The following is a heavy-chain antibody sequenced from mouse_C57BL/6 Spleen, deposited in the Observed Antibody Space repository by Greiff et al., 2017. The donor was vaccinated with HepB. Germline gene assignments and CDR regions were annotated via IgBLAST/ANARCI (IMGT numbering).Heavy chain of an antibody. Sequence: EVQLQQSGPGMVKPSPSLSLTCTVTGYSITSGYDWHWIRHFPGNKLEWMGYISYSGSTNYNPSLKSRISITHDTSKNHFFLKLNSVTTEDSATYYCARGDGYLDYWGQGTTLTVSS. CDR1: GYSITSGYD. J-gene: IGHJ2*01. V-gene: IGHV3-1*01. CDR3: ARGDGYLDY. D-gene: IGHD2-3*01. CDR2: ISYSGST.